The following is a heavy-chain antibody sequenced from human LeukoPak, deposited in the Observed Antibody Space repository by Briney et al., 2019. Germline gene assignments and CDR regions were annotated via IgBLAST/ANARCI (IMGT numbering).Heavy chain of an antibody. CDR2: INHSGST. D-gene: IGHD6-6*01. CDR3: AREGSSSSAFDI. CDR1: GGSFSGYY. V-gene: IGHV4-34*01. Sequence: SETLSLTCAVYGGSFSGYYWSWIRQPPGKGLEWIGEINHSGSTNYNPSLKSRVTISVDTSKNQFSLKLSSVTAADTAVYYCAREGSSSSAFDIWGQGTMVTVSS. J-gene: IGHJ3*02.